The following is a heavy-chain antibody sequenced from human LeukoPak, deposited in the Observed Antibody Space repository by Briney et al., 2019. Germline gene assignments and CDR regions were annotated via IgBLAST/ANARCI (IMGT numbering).Heavy chain of an antibody. D-gene: IGHD2-8*02. V-gene: IGHV3-7*01. CDR2: IKQDGSEK. Sequence: GGSLRLSCAASGFTFSNAWMSWVRQAPGKGLEWVANIKQDGSEKYYVDSVKGRFIISRDNARNSLYLQMSSLRVEDTAIYYCARLFGGVTTYDYWGQGAQVTVSS. CDR3: ARLFGGVTTYDY. J-gene: IGHJ4*02. CDR1: GFTFSNAW.